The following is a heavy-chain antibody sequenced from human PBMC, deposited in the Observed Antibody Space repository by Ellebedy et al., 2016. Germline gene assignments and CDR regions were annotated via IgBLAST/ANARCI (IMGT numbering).Heavy chain of an antibody. D-gene: IGHD5-24*01. CDR1: GFTFNTYG. J-gene: IGHJ4*02. Sequence: GGSLRLSCAASGFTFNTYGMHWVRQAPGEGLEWVAVIWYDGSNKYYADSVKGRFTISRDNSRNTLYLQMNSLRAEDTAVYYCAREGDGYNYRAPIDYWGQGTLVTVSS. CDR2: IWYDGSNK. V-gene: IGHV3-33*01. CDR3: AREGDGYNYRAPIDY.